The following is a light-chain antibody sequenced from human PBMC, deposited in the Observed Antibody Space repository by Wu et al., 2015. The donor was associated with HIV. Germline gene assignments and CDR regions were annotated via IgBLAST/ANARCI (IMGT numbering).Light chain of an antibody. CDR3: QQYHDWPRT. Sequence: EIVMTQSPATLSVSPGERATLSCRASQNINRNLAWYQQKSGQVPRLLIYGASTRATGIPARLSGSGRGSGTEFTLTISSLQSEDFAVYYCQQYHDWPRTFGQGTKVEI. V-gene: IGKV3-15*01. CDR2: GAS. J-gene: IGKJ1*01. CDR1: QNINRN.